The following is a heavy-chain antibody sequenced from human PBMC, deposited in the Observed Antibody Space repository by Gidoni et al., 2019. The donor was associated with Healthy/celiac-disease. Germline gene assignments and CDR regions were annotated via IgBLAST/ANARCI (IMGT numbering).Heavy chain of an antibody. J-gene: IGHJ6*02. CDR3: ARDQLTTGTTVGGMDV. CDR1: GGSISSGDYY. D-gene: IGHD4-17*01. Sequence: QVQLQESGPGLVKPSQTLSITCTVSGGSISSGDYYWSWIRQPPGKGLEWIGYIYYSGSTYYNPSLKSRVTISVDTSKNQFSLKLSSVTAADTAVYYCARDQLTTGTTVGGMDVWGQGTTVTVSS. CDR2: IYYSGST. V-gene: IGHV4-30-4*01.